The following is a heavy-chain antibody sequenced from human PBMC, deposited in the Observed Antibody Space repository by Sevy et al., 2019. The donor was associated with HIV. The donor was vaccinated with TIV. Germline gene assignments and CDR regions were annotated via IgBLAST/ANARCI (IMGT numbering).Heavy chain of an antibody. CDR2: TYPGNSDT. CDR1: GYDFTPYW. CDR3: ARQGDLDYFDY. J-gene: IGHJ4*02. Sequence: GESLKISCKGSGYDFTPYWIGWVRQMPGQGLGWMGITYPGNSDTGYSPSFQGQVTISVDKSINTAFLQWSSLRASDTAIYYCARQGDLDYFDYWGQGTLVTVSS. V-gene: IGHV5-51*01. D-gene: IGHD3-10*01.